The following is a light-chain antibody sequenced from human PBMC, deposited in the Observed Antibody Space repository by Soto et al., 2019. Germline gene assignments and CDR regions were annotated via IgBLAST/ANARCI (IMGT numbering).Light chain of an antibody. CDR2: DAS. J-gene: IGKJ4*01. CDR1: QSVSSSY. Sequence: EIVLTQSPGTLSLSPGERATLSCMASQSVSSSYLAWYQQKPGLAPRLLIYDASSRAAGISHRFSGSGSGTDFTLTISRLEPEDFAVYYCQQYGSSPSFGGGTKVDIK. V-gene: IGKV3D-20*01. CDR3: QQYGSSPS.